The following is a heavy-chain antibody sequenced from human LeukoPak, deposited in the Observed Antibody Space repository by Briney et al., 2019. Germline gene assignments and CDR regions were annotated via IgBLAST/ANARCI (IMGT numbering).Heavy chain of an antibody. V-gene: IGHV4-38-2*02. J-gene: IGHJ5*02. CDR3: ARGYSSSWYYNWFDP. CDR2: IYYSGCT. D-gene: IGHD6-13*01. CDR1: GYSISSGYY. Sequence: PSETLSLTCSVSGYSISSGYYWGWIRQSPGKGLEWIGNIYYSGCTYYNPSLKSRVTISVDTSKNQFSLNLSSVTAADTAVYYCARGYSSSWYYNWFDPWGQGTLVTVSS.